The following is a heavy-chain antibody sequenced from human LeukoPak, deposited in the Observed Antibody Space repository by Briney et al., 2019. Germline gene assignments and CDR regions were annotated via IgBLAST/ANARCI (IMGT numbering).Heavy chain of an antibody. V-gene: IGHV3-21*01. J-gene: IGHJ4*02. CDR1: GFTFSSYS. CDR2: ISSSSSYI. D-gene: IGHD2-2*01. Sequence: GGSLRLSCAASGFTFSSYSMNWVRQAPGKGLEWVSSISSSSSYIYYADSVKGRFTISRDNAKNSLYLQMNSLRAEDTAVYYCARGEGYQLPKKGVDYWGQGTLVTVSS. CDR3: ARGEGYQLPKKGVDY.